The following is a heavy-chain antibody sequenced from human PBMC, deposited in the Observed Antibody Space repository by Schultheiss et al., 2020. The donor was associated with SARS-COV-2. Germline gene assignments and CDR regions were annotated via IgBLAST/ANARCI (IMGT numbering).Heavy chain of an antibody. CDR1: GFTFSSYA. CDR3: ARAPITIFGVVVYYYGMDV. D-gene: IGHD3-3*01. V-gene: IGHV3-30*07. CDR2: ISHDGSNK. J-gene: IGHJ6*02. Sequence: GGSLRLSCAASGFTFSSYAMHWVRQAPGKGLEWVAVISHDGSNKYYADSVKGRFTISRDNSKNTLYLQMNSLRAEDTAVYFCARAPITIFGVVVYYYGMDVWGQGTTVTVSS.